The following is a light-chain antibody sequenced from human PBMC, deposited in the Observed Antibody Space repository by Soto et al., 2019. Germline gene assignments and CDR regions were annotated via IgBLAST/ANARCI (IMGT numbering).Light chain of an antibody. CDR1: NSDIGAYNY. Sequence: QSPLTQPASVSGSPGQSITISCTGSNSDIGAYNYVSWYQQHPGKAPRLIIFEVNDRPSGVSHRFSGSKSGNTASLTISGLQAEDEADYYCASYTTSHTRVFGGGTKVTVL. J-gene: IGLJ3*02. CDR2: EVN. CDR3: ASYTTSHTRV. V-gene: IGLV2-14*01.